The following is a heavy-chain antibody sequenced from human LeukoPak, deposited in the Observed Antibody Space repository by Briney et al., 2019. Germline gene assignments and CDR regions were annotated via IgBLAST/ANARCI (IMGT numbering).Heavy chain of an antibody. V-gene: IGHV3-30*02. CDR1: GFTFNTYG. Sequence: GGSLRLSCAASGFTFNTYGMHWVRQAPGKGLEWVAFIRFDESHRYYADSVKGRFTISRDSSQNMVYLRMNSLKTEDTAVYYCAKDGNNNRVGFSYQVVPRGDFYDYYMDVWGKGTTVIVSS. J-gene: IGHJ6*03. CDR3: AKDGNNNRVGFSYQVVPRGDFYDYYMDV. CDR2: IRFDESHR. D-gene: IGHD5-24*01.